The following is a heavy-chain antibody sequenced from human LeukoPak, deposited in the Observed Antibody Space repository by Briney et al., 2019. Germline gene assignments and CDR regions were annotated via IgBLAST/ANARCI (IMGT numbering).Heavy chain of an antibody. V-gene: IGHV3-48*02. CDR2: ISSCSSSL. D-gene: IGHD5-18*01. J-gene: IGHJ4*02. Sequence: GGCLTLSCAPSGFTLSTYSMSWVRHAAGNGLEWVSFISSCSSSLYYADSVKGRFTISRDKAKNSLYLQMNSLRDEDTAVYYCARVAETQLWLRSAFEHWGQGTLVTVSS. CDR1: GFTLSTYS. CDR3: ARVAETQLWLRSAFEH.